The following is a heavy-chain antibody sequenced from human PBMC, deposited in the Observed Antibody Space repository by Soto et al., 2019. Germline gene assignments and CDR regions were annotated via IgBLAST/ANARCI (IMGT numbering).Heavy chain of an antibody. CDR2: IQPGDTDT. CDR1: GYNFINYW. V-gene: IGHV5-51*01. J-gene: IGHJ4*02. CDR3: AILDPTQDRLDY. D-gene: IGHD1-1*01. Sequence: EVQLEQSGAVVKKAAESLKISCKPSGYNFINYWIGWVRQPPGKGLEWMVFIQPGDTDTKYNPSFRGQITISVDKSISTAFLQWTSLRASDTAMYYCAILDPTQDRLDYWGQGTLVIVSS.